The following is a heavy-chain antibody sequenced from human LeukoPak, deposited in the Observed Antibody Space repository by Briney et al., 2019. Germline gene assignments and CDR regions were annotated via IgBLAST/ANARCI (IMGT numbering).Heavy chain of an antibody. Sequence: PSETLSLTCTVSGGSISSYYWSWLRQPPGKGLEWIGYIYYSGSTNYNPALKSRVTISVDTSKNQFSLKLSSVTAADTAVYYCARGPDYSNLTGGFDPWGQGTLVTVSS. CDR1: GGSISSYY. D-gene: IGHD4-11*01. V-gene: IGHV4-59*01. J-gene: IGHJ5*02. CDR2: IYYSGST. CDR3: ARGPDYSNLTGGFDP.